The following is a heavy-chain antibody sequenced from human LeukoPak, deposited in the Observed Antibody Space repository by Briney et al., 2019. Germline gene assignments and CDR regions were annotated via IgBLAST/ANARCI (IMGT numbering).Heavy chain of an antibody. CDR1: SGSITNYY. J-gene: IGHJ4*02. CDR3: ARANSGLDY. D-gene: IGHD2-21*01. V-gene: IGHV4-59*01. Sequence: PSETLSLTCTVSSGSITNYYWSWIRQPPGKGLEWIGHIYYSGSTDYHPSLKSRVTISIDTSRNQFSLRVSSVTAAGTAVYYCARANSGLDYWGQGAQVTVSS. CDR2: IYYSGST.